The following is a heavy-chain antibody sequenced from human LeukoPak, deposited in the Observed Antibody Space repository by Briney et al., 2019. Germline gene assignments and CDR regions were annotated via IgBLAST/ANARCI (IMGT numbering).Heavy chain of an antibody. CDR2: IIPIFGTA. J-gene: IGHJ3*02. D-gene: IGHD3-3*01. V-gene: IGHV1-69*05. CDR3: ARGYGDYDFWSGYSLDAFDI. CDR1: GGTFSSYA. Sequence: ASVKVSCKASGGTFSSYAISWVRQAPGQGLEWMGRIIPIFGTANYAQKFQGRVTITTDESTSTAYMELCSLRSEDTAVYYCARGYGDYDFWSGYSLDAFDIWGQGTMVTVSS.